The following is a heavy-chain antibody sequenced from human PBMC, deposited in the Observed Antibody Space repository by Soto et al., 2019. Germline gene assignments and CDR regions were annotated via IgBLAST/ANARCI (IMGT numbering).Heavy chain of an antibody. V-gene: IGHV3-33*01. CDR2: IWYDGSNK. CDR3: ARVGSGYSAFDI. D-gene: IGHD3-22*01. J-gene: IGHJ3*02. Sequence: GGSLRPSCAASGFTFSSYGMHWVRQAPGKGLEWVAVIWYDGSNKYYADPVKGRFTISRDNSKNTLYLQMNSLRAEDTAVYYCARVGSGYSAFDIWGQGTMVTVSS. CDR1: GFTFSSYG.